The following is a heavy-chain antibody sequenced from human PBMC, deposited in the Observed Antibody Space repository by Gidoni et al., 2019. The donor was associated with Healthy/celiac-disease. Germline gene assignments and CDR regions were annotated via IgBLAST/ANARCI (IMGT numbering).Heavy chain of an antibody. Sequence: QVQLQESGPGLVKPSQTLSLTCSVSGGAISSGGYYWSWIRQHPGKGLEWIWYIYYSGSNYYNPSLKILVTISVDTSKNQFSLKLSSVTAAATAVYYCARVSYYYYGMDVWGQGTTVTVS. CDR2: IYYSGSN. J-gene: IGHJ6*02. CDR1: GGAISSGGYY. CDR3: ARVSYYYYGMDV. V-gene: IGHV4-31*01.